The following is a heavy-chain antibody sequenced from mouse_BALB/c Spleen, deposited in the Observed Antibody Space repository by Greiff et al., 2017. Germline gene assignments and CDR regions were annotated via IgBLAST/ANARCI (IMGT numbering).Heavy chain of an antibody. V-gene: IGHV1-15*01. J-gene: IGHJ3*01. Sequence: QVQLKESGAELVRPGASVTLSCKASGYTFTDYEMHWVKQTPVHGLEWIGAIDPETGGTAYNQKFKGKATLTADKSSSTAYMELRSLTSEDSAVYYCTRNGGYYRLAYRGQGNLVTGSA. D-gene: IGHD2-3*01. CDR3: TRNGGYYRLAY. CDR1: GYTFTDYE. CDR2: IDPETGGT.